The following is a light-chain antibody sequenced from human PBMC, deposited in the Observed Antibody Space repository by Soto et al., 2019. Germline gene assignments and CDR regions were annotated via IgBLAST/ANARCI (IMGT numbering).Light chain of an antibody. CDR1: QSGSRH. J-gene: IGKJ4*01. Sequence: EIVLTQSPSTLSLSPVEGATLSCRASQSGSRHLAWYQQKPGQAPRLLIYGASSRATGIPDRFSGSGYGTEFTLTISSLQPDDFATYYCQQFNSYPLTFGGGTKVDIK. V-gene: IGKV3-11*01. CDR2: GAS. CDR3: QQFNSYPLT.